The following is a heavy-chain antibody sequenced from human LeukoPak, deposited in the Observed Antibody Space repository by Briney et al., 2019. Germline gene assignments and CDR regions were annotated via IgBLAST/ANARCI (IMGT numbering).Heavy chain of an antibody. D-gene: IGHD2-2*01. CDR3: ARDDCSSTSCYPPSLIDY. CDR1: GYTFTGYC. Sequence: ASVKVSCKASGYTFTGYCMHWVRQAPGQGLEWMGIINPSGGSTSYAQKFQGRVTMTRDTSTSTVYMELSSLRSEDTAVYYCARDDCSSTSCYPPSLIDYWGQGTLVTVSS. V-gene: IGHV1-46*01. CDR2: INPSGGST. J-gene: IGHJ4*02.